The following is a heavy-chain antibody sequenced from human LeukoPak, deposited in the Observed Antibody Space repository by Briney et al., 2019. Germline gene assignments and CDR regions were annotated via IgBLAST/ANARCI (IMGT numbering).Heavy chain of an antibody. CDR1: GFTFSNAW. V-gene: IGHV3-15*01. Sequence: PGGSLRLSCAASGFTFSNAWMSWVRQAPGKGLGWVGRIKSKTDGGRTDYAAHVKGRFTISRDDSKNTLYLQMNSLKTEDTAVYYCLAAAAAYTRTDYYYYYMDVWGKGTTVTVSS. CDR3: LAAAAAYTRTDYYYYYMDV. J-gene: IGHJ6*03. D-gene: IGHD1/OR15-1a*01. CDR2: IKSKTDGGRT.